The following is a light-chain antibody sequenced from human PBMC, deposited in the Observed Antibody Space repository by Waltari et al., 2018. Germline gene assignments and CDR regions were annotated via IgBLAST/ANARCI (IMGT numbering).Light chain of an antibody. CDR1: QSVSKY. CDR2: HAS. CDR3: QKYESLPAT. J-gene: IGKJ1*01. Sequence: IVLTQSPGSLSLSPGERATLPCRASQSVSKYLAWDQQKPGQAPRLLIYHASSRTTGVPDRFSGSGFGTDFSLTISRLEPEDCAVYYCQKYESLPATFGQGTKVEIK. V-gene: IGKV3-20*01.